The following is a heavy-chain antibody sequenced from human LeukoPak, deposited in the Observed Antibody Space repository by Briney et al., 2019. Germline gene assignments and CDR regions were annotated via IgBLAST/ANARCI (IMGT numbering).Heavy chain of an antibody. CDR1: GFTFSSYG. D-gene: IGHD3-22*01. CDR2: ISYDGSNN. CDR3: AKDRGSGYYFPRGLDY. Sequence: PGGSLRLSCAASGFTFSSYGMHWVRQAPGKGLEWVAVISYDGSNNYYADSVKGRFTISRDNSKNTLYLQMNSLRAEDTAVYYCAKDRGSGYYFPRGLDYWGQGTLVTVSS. J-gene: IGHJ4*02. V-gene: IGHV3-30*18.